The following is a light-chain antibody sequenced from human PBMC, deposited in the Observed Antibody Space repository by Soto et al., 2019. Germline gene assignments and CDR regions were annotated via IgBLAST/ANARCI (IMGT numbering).Light chain of an antibody. CDR1: SSDVGSNNL. CDR2: EGS. Sequence: QSVLTQPVSVSGSPGQSITISCTGSSSDVGSNNLVSWYQQLPGKAPKLMIYEGSERPSGVSHRFSGSKSGNTASLTISGLQSEDEADYYCCSYATSTTWVFGGGTKVTVL. V-gene: IGLV2-23*01. J-gene: IGLJ3*02. CDR3: CSYATSTTWV.